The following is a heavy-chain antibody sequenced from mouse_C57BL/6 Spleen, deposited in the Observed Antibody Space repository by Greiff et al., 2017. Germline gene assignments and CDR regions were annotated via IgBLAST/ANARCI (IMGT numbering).Heavy chain of an antibody. V-gene: IGHV1-66*01. CDR1: GYSFTSYY. Sequence: VKLQESGPELVKPGASVKISCKASGYSFTSYYIHWVKQRPGQGLEWIGWIYPGSGNTKYNEKFKGKATLTADTSSSTAYMQLSSLTSEDSAVYYCAKGYLPFGYWGQGTLVTVSA. J-gene: IGHJ3*01. D-gene: IGHD2-2*01. CDR2: IYPGSGNT. CDR3: AKGYLPFGY.